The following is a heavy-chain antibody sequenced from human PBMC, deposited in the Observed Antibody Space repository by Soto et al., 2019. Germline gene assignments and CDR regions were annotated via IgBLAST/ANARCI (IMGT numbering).Heavy chain of an antibody. J-gene: IGHJ6*02. D-gene: IGHD5-12*01. V-gene: IGHV3-30-3*01. CDR1: GFTFSSYD. Sequence: QVQLVESGGGVVQPGRSLRLSCAASGFTFSSYDMHWVRQAPGKGLEWVAVISYDGSNKYYADSVKGRFTISRDNSKNTLYLQMNSLRAEDTAVYYCARDIVATRSLHYYGMDVWGQGTTVTVSS. CDR3: ARDIVATRSLHYYGMDV. CDR2: ISYDGSNK.